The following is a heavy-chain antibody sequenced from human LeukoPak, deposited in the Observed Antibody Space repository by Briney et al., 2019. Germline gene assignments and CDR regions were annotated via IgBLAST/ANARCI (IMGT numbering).Heavy chain of an antibody. J-gene: IGHJ4*02. D-gene: IGHD4-23*01. CDR3: ARLRDGRWLLEY. CDR1: GDSIISSRYY. V-gene: IGHV4-39*01. CDR2: IRYSGNT. Sequence: SETLSLTCTVSGDSIISSRYYWGWIRQPPGKGLEWIASIRYSGNTFYNPSFKSRVTISVDTSNNQLSLRLSSVTVADAAVYYCARLRDGRWLLEYWGQGTLVTVSS.